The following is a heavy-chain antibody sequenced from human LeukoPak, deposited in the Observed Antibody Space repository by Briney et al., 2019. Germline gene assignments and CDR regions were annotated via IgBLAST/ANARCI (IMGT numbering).Heavy chain of an antibody. J-gene: IGHJ4*02. CDR3: ESDRDGKDY. Sequence: GGSLRLSCAASGFAFNTYWMSWVRQAPGKGLEWVANIGQDGTEKHHVDSVRGRFTISRDNAKNSVFLQMNSLRAEDTAVYYCESDRDGKDYWGQGTMVTVSS. V-gene: IGHV3-7*03. CDR2: IGQDGTEK. CDR1: GFAFNTYW. D-gene: IGHD1-1*01.